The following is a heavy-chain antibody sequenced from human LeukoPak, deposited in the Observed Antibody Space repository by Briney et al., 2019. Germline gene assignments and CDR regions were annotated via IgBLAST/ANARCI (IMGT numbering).Heavy chain of an antibody. Sequence: PGGSLRLSCAASGFIFSSYAMNWVRQAPGKGLQWVSTISGSGSSIYYADSVKGRFTISRDNSKNTLYLQMNSLRAEDTAIYYCAKLGDGFDIRGQGTTVTLSS. CDR1: GFIFSSYA. D-gene: IGHD7-27*01. CDR2: ISGSGSSI. J-gene: IGHJ3*02. V-gene: IGHV3-23*01. CDR3: AKLGDGFDI.